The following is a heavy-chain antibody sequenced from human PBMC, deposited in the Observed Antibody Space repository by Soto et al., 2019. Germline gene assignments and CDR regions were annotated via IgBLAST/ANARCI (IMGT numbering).Heavy chain of an antibody. Sequence: EVQLVGSGGGLVKPGGSLRLSCAGSGFTFSSSTMTWVRQGPGKGLEWVSSISSSSSYIYQPDSLKGRFTISRDNAKNSVFLQMSSLRAEDTAVYYCARDLGEVYATWGQGTLVTVSS. CDR1: GFTFSSST. CDR2: ISSSSSYI. J-gene: IGHJ5*02. V-gene: IGHV3-21*01. CDR3: ARDLGEVYAT. D-gene: IGHD2-8*01.